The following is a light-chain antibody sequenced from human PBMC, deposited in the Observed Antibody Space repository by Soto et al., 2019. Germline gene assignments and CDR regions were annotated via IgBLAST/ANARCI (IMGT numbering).Light chain of an antibody. CDR3: QQYNNWPPT. CDR1: QSVSSSY. J-gene: IGKJ5*01. V-gene: IGKV3-15*01. CDR2: GAS. Sequence: EIVLTQSPGTLSLSPGERATLSCRASQSVSSSYLAWYQQKPGQAPRLLIYGASSRATGIPASFSGSGSGTEFTLTISSLQSEDFAFYFCQQYNNWPPTIGQGTRLEIK.